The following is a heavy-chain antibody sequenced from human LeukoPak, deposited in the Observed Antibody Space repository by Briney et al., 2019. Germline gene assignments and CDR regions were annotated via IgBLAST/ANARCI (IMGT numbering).Heavy chain of an antibody. CDR2: INWNGDST. CDR1: GFTFDDYG. CDR3: VREKYYYDSSAYSNFDY. J-gene: IGHJ4*02. Sequence: GGSLRLSCAASGFTFDDYGMSWVRQAPGKGLEWVCGINWNGDSTGYGDSVKGRFTISRDNVKNSLYLQMNSLRAEDTAFYYCVREKYYYDSSAYSNFDYWGQGTLVTVSS. V-gene: IGHV3-20*04. D-gene: IGHD3-22*01.